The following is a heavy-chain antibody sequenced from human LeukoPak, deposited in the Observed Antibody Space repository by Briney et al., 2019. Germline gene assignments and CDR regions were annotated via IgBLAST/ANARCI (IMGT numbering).Heavy chain of an antibody. CDR1: GFTFSSYE. V-gene: IGHV3-48*03. CDR2: ISSSGSTM. J-gene: IGHJ4*02. CDR3: AKDSSALRYFDWLLAFDY. D-gene: IGHD3-9*01. Sequence: GGSLRLSCAASGFTFSSYEMNWVRQAPGKGLGWVSYISSSGSTMYYADPVKGRFTISRDNAKNSLYLQMNSLRAEDTAVYYCAKDSSALRYFDWLLAFDYWGQGTLVTVSS.